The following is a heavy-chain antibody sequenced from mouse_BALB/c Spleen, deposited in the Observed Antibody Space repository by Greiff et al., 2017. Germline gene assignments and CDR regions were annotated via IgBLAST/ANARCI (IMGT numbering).Heavy chain of an antibody. CDR2: IYPGDGDT. D-gene: IGHD4-1*01. CDR1: GYAFSSSW. Sequence: QVQLQQSGPELVKPGASVKISCKASGYAFSSSWMNWVKQRPGQGLEWIGRIYPGDGDTNYNGKFKGKATLTADKSSSTAYMQLSSLTSVDSAVYFCARLANWEGDYWGQGTSVTVSS. V-gene: IGHV1-82*01. J-gene: IGHJ4*01. CDR3: ARLANWEGDY.